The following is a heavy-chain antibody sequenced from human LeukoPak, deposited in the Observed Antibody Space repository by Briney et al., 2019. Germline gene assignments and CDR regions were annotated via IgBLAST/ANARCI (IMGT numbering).Heavy chain of an antibody. D-gene: IGHD3-10*01. V-gene: IGHV4-31*03. J-gene: IGHJ5*02. CDR3: ARVTMVRGVITPWVPYNWFDP. CDR1: GGSISSGGYY. CDR2: IYYSGST. Sequence: PPETLSLTCTVSGGSISSGGYYWSWIRQHPGKGLEWIGYIYYSGSTYYNPSLKSRVTISVDTSKNQFSLKLSSVTAADTAVYYCARVTMVRGVITPWVPYNWFDPWGQGTLVTVSS.